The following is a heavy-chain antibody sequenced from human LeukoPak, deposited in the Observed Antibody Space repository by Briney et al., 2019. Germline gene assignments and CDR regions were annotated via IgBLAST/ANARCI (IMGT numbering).Heavy chain of an antibody. CDR1: GFTFSSYE. Sequence: GGSLRLSCAASGFTFSSYEMNWVRQAPGKGLEWVSGISWNSGSIGYADSVKGRFTISRDNAKNSLYLQMNSLRAEDTALYYCAKSPELLSLGELSSIFDYWGQGTLVTVSS. V-gene: IGHV3-9*01. CDR2: ISWNSGSI. D-gene: IGHD3-16*02. J-gene: IGHJ4*02. CDR3: AKSPELLSLGELSSIFDY.